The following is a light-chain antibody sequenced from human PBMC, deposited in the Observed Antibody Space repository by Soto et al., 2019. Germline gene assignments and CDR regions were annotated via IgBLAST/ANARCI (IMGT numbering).Light chain of an antibody. CDR1: QSILYSSYNQNH. V-gene: IGKV4-1*01. J-gene: IGKJ4*01. CDR2: WAW. CDR3: QQYYSSPLT. Sequence: DIVMTQSPDSLAVSLGERATINCKSSQSILYSSYNQNHLAWYQQKPGQPPKLLIYWAWTRESGVPDRFSGSGSGTDFTLTISSLQAEDVAVYYCQQYYSSPLTFGGGTKVEIK.